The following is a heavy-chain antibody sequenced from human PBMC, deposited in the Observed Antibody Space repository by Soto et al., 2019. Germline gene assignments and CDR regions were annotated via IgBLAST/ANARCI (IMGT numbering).Heavy chain of an antibody. CDR2: VSGIGDET. CDR3: AKGGHFSFFDY. CDR1: GLTFRNYA. V-gene: IGHV3-23*01. Sequence: EVQLSESGGGLVQPGGSLRLSCAASGLTFRNYAMTWVRQAPGQGPEWVSTVSGIGDETFYADSVKGRLTISRDNSKDTVYLLMNSLIVDDTAVYYFAKGGHFSFFDYWGQGTLVTVSS. J-gene: IGHJ4*02.